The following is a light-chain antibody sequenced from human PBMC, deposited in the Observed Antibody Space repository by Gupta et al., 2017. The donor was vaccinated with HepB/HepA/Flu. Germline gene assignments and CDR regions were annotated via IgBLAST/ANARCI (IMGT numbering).Light chain of an antibody. CDR3: QQYNNWPPIT. CDR2: GAS. CDR1: QSVSSN. Sequence: EIVMTQSPATLSVLPGERATPSYRASQSVSSNLAWYQQKPGQAPRLLINGASTRATGIPARFSGSGSGTEFTLPISSLQSEDFAVYYCQQYNNWPPITFGQGTRLEIK. V-gene: IGKV3-15*01. J-gene: IGKJ5*01.